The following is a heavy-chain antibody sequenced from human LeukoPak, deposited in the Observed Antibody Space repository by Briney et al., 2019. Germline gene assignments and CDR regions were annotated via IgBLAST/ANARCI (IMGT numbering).Heavy chain of an antibody. Sequence: SETLSLTCTVSGGSISSYYWSWIRQPPGKGLEWIGYIYYSGSTNYNPSLKSRVTISVDTSKNQFSLKLSSVTAADTAVYYCARHGSFYDFWSGYSYPSYFDYWGQGTLVTVSS. J-gene: IGHJ4*02. CDR2: IYYSGST. V-gene: IGHV4-59*08. CDR1: GGSISSYY. CDR3: ARHGSFYDFWSGYSYPSYFDY. D-gene: IGHD3-3*01.